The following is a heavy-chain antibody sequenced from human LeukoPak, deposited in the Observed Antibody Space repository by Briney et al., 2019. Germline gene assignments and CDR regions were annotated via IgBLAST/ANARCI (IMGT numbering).Heavy chain of an antibody. D-gene: IGHD6-19*01. V-gene: IGHV3-53*01. Sequence: GGSLRLSCAASGFTVSSNYMIWVRQAPGKGLEWVSVIYSGGSTYYADSVKGRFTISRDNSKNTLYPPMNRLSAEETAVYYCARGAAYGLTGIAVAGTGDYWGQGTLVTVSS. CDR2: IYSGGST. J-gene: IGHJ4*02. CDR1: GFTVSSNY. CDR3: ARGAAYGLTGIAVAGTGDY.